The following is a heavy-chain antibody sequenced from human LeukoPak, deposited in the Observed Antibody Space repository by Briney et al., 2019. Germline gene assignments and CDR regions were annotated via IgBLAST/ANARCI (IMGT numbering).Heavy chain of an antibody. CDR1: GGTFSSYA. J-gene: IGHJ4*02. D-gene: IGHD3-22*01. CDR2: IIPIFGTA. CDR3: ARDLGNYYDSSGYDY. Sequence: VASVKVSCKASGGTFSSYAISWVRQAPGQGLEWMGGIIPIFGTANYAQKFQGRVTITADESTSTAYMELSSLRSEGTAVYYCARDLGNYYDSSGYDYWGQGTLVTVSS. V-gene: IGHV1-69*13.